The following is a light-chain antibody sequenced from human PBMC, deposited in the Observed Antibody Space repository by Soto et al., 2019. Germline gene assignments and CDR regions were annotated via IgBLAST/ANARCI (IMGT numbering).Light chain of an antibody. J-gene: IGKJ1*01. CDR2: DAS. CDR1: QSISSW. V-gene: IGKV1-5*01. Sequence: DIQMTRSPSTLSASVGDRVTITCRASQSISSWLAWYQQKPGKAPTLLIYDASSLESGVPSRFSGSGSGTEFTLTISSLQPDDFATYYCQQYNSFWTFGQGTKWIS. CDR3: QQYNSFWT.